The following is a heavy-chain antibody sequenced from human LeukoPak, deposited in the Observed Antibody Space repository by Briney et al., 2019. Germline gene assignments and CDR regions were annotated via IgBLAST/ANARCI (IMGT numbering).Heavy chain of an antibody. CDR1: GITFEDYN. CDR3: ATGLTSTRFDF. D-gene: IGHD1-1*01. V-gene: IGHV3-43*01. J-gene: IGHJ4*02. Sequence: PGGSLRLSCAASGITFEDYNMHWIRQAPGKGLEWVPLISWDGDTTYDADPVKGRFTISRDNSANSLYLQMNSLRSEDTAVYYCATGLTSTRFDFWGQGTLVTVSS. CDR2: ISWDGDTT.